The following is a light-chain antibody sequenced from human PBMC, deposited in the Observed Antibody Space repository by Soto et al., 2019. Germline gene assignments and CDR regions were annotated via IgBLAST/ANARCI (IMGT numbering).Light chain of an antibody. J-gene: IGLJ1*01. CDR1: SSNIGAGYD. V-gene: IGLV1-40*01. CDR3: QSYDSSLKV. Sequence: QSVLTQPPSVSGAPGQRATISGTGSSSNIGAGYDVHWYQQLPGTAPKLLIYGNSNRPSGVPDRFSGSKSGTSASLAITGFQAEDEADYYCQSYDSSLKVFGTGTKLTVL. CDR2: GNS.